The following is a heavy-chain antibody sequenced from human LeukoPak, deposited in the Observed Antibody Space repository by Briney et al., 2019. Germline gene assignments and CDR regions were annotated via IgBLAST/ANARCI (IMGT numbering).Heavy chain of an antibody. Sequence: SETLSLTCAVYGGSFSGDYRSWIRQPPGKGLEWIGQINHSGSTNYNPSLKSRVTISVDTSKNQFSLKLSSVTAADTAVYYCARARTWYDILTGYFRAGKEDYFDYWGQGTLVTVSS. CDR1: GGSFSGDY. CDR2: INHSGST. V-gene: IGHV4-34*01. CDR3: ARARTWYDILTGYFRAGKEDYFDY. J-gene: IGHJ4*02. D-gene: IGHD3-9*01.